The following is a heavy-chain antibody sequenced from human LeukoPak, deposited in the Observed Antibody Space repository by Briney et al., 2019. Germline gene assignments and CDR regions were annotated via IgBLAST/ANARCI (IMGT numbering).Heavy chain of an antibody. J-gene: IGHJ4*02. Sequence: SQTLSLTCPVSGGSISSGGYYWSWIRQHPGKGLEWIGYIYYSGSTYYNPSLKSRVTISVDTSKNQFSLKLSSVTAADTAVYYCAREAAGVAAAGIDYWGQGTLVTVSS. V-gene: IGHV4-31*03. CDR1: GGSISSGGYY. CDR3: AREAAGVAAAGIDY. D-gene: IGHD6-13*01. CDR2: IYYSGST.